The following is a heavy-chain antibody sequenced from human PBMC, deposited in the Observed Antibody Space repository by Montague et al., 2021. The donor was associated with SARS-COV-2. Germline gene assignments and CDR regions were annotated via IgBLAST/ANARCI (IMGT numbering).Heavy chain of an antibody. CDR1: GFTFSSYA. J-gene: IGHJ3*02. V-gene: IGHV3-23*01. Sequence: SLRLSCAASGFTFSSYAMSWVRQAPGKGLEWVSATSGSGGSTYYADSVKGRFIISRDNSKNTLYLQMNSLRAEDTAVYYCATSRDVLLWFGELLDAFDIWGQGTMVTVSS. CDR3: ATSRDVLLWFGELLDAFDI. D-gene: IGHD3-10*01. CDR2: TSGSGGST.